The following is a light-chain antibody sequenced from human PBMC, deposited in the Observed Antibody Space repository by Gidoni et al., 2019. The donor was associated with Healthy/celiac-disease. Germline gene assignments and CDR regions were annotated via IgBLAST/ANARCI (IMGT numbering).Light chain of an antibody. CDR3: QQYTT. J-gene: IGKJ1*01. Sequence: EIVMTQSPATLSVSPGERATLSCRASQSVSSNLAWYQQKPGQAPRPLIYGASTRATGIPARFSGSGSGTEFTLTISSLQSEDFAVYYCQQYTTFGQXTKVEIK. V-gene: IGKV3-15*01. CDR2: GAS. CDR1: QSVSSN.